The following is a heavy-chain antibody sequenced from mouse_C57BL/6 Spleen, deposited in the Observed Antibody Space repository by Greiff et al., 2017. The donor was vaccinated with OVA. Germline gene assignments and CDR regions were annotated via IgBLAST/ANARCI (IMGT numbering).Heavy chain of an antibody. J-gene: IGHJ3*01. CDR2: INPSSGYT. D-gene: IGHD1-1*01. V-gene: IGHV1-7*01. CDR1: GYTFTSYW. CDR3: ARITKVVAPGFAY. Sequence: QVQLQQSGAELAKPGASVKLSCKASGYTFTSYWMHWVKQRPGQGLEWIGYINPSSGYTKYNQKFKDKATLTADKSSSTAYMQLSSLTYEDSAVYYCARITKVVAPGFAYWGQGTLGTVSA.